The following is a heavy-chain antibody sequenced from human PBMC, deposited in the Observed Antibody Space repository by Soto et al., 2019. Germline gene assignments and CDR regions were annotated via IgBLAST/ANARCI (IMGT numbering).Heavy chain of an antibody. D-gene: IGHD5-12*01. CDR2: ISYDGSNK. CDR3: ARDHEERGYSGYDYATGPAGVKLYYYYYGMDV. Sequence: GGSLRLSCAASGFTFSSYAMHWVRQAPGKGLEWVAVISYDGSNKYYADSVKGRFTISRDNSKNTLYLQMNSLRAEDTAGYYCARDHEERGYSGYDYATGPAGVKLYYYYYGMDVWGQGTTVTVSS. J-gene: IGHJ6*02. V-gene: IGHV3-30-3*01. CDR1: GFTFSSYA.